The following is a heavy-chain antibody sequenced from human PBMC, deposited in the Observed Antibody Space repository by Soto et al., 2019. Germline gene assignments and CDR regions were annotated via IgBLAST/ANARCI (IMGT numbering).Heavy chain of an antibody. CDR1: GFTFSSYW. CDR3: AREARGSGSLPNALDYYYGMDV. Sequence: VGSLRLSCAASGFTFSSYWMHWVRQAPGKGLVWVSRINSDGSSTSYADSVKGRFTISRDNAKNTLYLQMNSLRAEDTAVYYCAREARGSGSLPNALDYYYGMDVCGQGTTVTVSS. J-gene: IGHJ6*02. D-gene: IGHD1-26*01. V-gene: IGHV3-74*01. CDR2: INSDGSST.